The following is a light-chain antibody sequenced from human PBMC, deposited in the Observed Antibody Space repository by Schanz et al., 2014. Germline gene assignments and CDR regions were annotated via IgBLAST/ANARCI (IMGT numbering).Light chain of an antibody. CDR1: LNIHNY. CDR3: QQRSNWPQT. CDR2: GLS. Sequence: EIVLTQSPATLSLSPGVRAALSCRASLNIHNYLAWYQQKPGQAPRLLIDGLSRRATGTPDRISGSGSGTDFTLTISRLEPEDFAVYYCQQRSNWPQTFGQGTKVEIK. J-gene: IGKJ1*01. V-gene: IGKV3-11*01.